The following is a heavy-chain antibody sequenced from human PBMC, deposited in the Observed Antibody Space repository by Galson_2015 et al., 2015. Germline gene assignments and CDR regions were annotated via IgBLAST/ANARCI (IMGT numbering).Heavy chain of an antibody. V-gene: IGHV3-30-3*01. CDR3: ARSLVVVGATASYGMDV. CDR1: GFTFSSDA. D-gene: IGHD2-15*01. CDR2: ISYDGSNK. J-gene: IGHJ6*02. Sequence: SLRLSCAASGFTFSSDAMHWVRQAPGKGLEWVAVISYDGSNKYSADSVKGRFTISRDNSKNTLYLQMNSLRAEDTAVYYCARSLVVVGATASYGMDVWGQGTTVTVSS.